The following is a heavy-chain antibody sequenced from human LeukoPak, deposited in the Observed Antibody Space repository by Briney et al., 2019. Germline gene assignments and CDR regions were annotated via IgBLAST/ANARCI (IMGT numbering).Heavy chain of an antibody. CDR1: GYTFTGYY. CDR3: ARIVHPHYYYDSSGYRQNWFDP. Sequence: ASVKVSCKASGYTFTGYYMHWVRQAPGQGLEWMGWINPNSGGTNHAQKFQGRVTMTRDTSISTAYMELSRLRSDDTAVYYCARIVHPHYYYDSSGYRQNWFDPWGQGTLVTVSS. CDR2: INPNSGGT. J-gene: IGHJ5*02. D-gene: IGHD3-22*01. V-gene: IGHV1-2*02.